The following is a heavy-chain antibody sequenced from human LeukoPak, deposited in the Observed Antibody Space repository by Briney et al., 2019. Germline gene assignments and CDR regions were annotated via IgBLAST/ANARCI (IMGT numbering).Heavy chain of an antibody. D-gene: IGHD5-18*01. V-gene: IGHV4-31*03. CDR2: IYYSGRT. CDR3: ARSGGYSYGYFDY. J-gene: IGHJ4*02. Sequence: SETLSLTCTVSGGSISSGGFYWSWIRQHPGKGLEWIAYIYYSGRTYYNPSLKSRLTISLDTSKNQFSLKLSSVTAADRAVYYCARSGGYSYGYFDYWGQGTLVTVSS. CDR1: GGSISSGGFY.